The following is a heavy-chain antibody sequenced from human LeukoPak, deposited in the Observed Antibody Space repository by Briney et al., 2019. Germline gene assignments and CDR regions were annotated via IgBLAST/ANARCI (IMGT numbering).Heavy chain of an antibody. J-gene: IGHJ4*02. V-gene: IGHV3-23*01. Sequence: SGGSLRLSCAASGFTFSSYAMSWVRQAPGKGLEWVSAISGSGGSTYYADSVKGRFTISRDNSKNTLYLQMNSLRAEDTAVYYCARDWYNSLNYFDYWGQGSLVTVSS. CDR1: GFTFSSYA. CDR3: ARDWYNSLNYFDY. D-gene: IGHD1-1*01. CDR2: ISGSGGST.